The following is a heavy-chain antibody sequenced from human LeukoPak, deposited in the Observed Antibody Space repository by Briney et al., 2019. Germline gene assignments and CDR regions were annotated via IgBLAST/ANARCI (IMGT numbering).Heavy chain of an antibody. D-gene: IGHD1/OR15-1a*01. CDR2: ISDTGGNT. V-gene: IGHV3-23*01. J-gene: IGHJ4*02. Sequence: SGGPLRLSCAASGFTFSTYAMSWVRQTPERGLEWVSAISDTGGNTFYADSVKGRFTISRDNSKNTLYLQMNSLRAEDTAIYYCAKGRTNDYWGQGTLVTVSS. CDR3: AKGRTNDY. CDR1: GFTFSTYA.